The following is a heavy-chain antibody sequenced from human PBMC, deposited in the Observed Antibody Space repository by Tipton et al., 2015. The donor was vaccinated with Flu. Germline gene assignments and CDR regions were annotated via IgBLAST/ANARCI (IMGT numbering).Heavy chain of an antibody. Sequence: TLSLTCIFSGGSISSSSFYWGWLRQPPGKGLEWIGYIYYSGSTNYNPSLKSRVTISVDTSKNQFSLKLSSVTAADTAAYYCARGWATEYFQHWGQGTLVTVSS. J-gene: IGHJ1*01. CDR3: ARGWATEYFQH. V-gene: IGHV4-61*05. CDR2: IYYSGST. CDR1: GGSISSSSFY. D-gene: IGHD5-12*01.